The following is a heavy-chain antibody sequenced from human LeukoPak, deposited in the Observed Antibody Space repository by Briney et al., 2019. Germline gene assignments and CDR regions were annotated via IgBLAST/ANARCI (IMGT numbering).Heavy chain of an antibody. V-gene: IGHV3-74*01. CDR1: GFTFSSYW. CDR3: ARSSSGWSPYYFDY. Sequence: SGGSLRLSCAASGFTFSSYWMHWVRQAPGKGLVWVSRIKSDGSSTSYADSVKGRFTISRDNAKNSLYLQMNSLRAEDTAVYYCARSSSGWSPYYFDYWGQGTLVTVSS. D-gene: IGHD6-19*01. J-gene: IGHJ4*02. CDR2: IKSDGSST.